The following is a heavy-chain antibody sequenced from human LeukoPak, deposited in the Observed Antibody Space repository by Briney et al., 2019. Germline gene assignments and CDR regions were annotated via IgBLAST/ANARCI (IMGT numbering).Heavy chain of an antibody. D-gene: IGHD2-2*01. CDR2: IIPIFGTA. J-gene: IGHJ3*02. CDR1: GGTFSSYA. CDR3: ARDRRGYCSSTSCYPDAFDI. Sequence: SVKVSCKASGGTFSSYAISWVRQAPGQGLEWMGGIIPIFGTANYAQKFQGRVTITADESTSTAYMELSSLRSEDTAVYYCARDRRGYCSSTSCYPDAFDIWGQGTMVTVSS. V-gene: IGHV1-69*13.